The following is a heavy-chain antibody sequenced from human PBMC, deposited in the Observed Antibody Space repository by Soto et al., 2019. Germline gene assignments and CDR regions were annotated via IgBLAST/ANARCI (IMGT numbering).Heavy chain of an antibody. CDR3: ARGRSPTYYYDSPYYYYGMDV. J-gene: IGHJ6*02. CDR2: IIPIFGTA. D-gene: IGHD3-22*01. CDR1: GGTFSSYA. Sequence: SVKVSCKXSGGTFSSYAISWVRQAPGQGLEWMGGIIPIFGTANYAQKFQGRVTITADESTSTAYMELSSLRSEDTAVYYCARGRSPTYYYDSPYYYYGMDVWGQGTTVTVSS. V-gene: IGHV1-69*13.